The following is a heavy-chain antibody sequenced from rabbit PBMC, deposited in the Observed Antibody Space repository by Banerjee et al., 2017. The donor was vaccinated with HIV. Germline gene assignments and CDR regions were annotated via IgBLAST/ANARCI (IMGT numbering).Heavy chain of an antibody. D-gene: IGHD8-1*01. CDR2: IYGDNP. CDR3: ARGADSSYFRYYGMDL. Sequence: SLEESGGDLVQPEGSLALTCKASGFTISSSYYMCWVRQAPGKGLEWIGCIYGDNPYYASWVKSRFTISKTSSTTVTLQMTSLTVADTATYFCARGADSSYFRYYGMDLWGPGTLVTVS. J-gene: IGHJ6*01. V-gene: IGHV1S40*01. CDR1: GFTISSSYY.